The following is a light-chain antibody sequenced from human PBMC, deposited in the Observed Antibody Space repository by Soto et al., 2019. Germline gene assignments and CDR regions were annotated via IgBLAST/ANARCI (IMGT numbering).Light chain of an antibody. J-gene: IGLJ3*02. CDR2: GNS. V-gene: IGLV1-40*01. CDR3: QSYDSSLSGSV. CDR1: SXXIGAGYD. Sequence: QSVLTQPPSVSGAPGQRVTISCTGSSXXIGAGYDVHWYQQLPGTAPKLLIYGNSNRPSGVPDRFSGSKSGTSASLAITGLQAEDEADYYCQSYDSSLSGSVFGGGTKLTVL.